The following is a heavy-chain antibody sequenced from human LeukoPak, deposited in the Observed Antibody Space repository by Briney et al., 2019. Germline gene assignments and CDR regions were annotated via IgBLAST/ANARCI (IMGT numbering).Heavy chain of an antibody. J-gene: IGHJ4*02. CDR3: ARSTNRSNDY. CDR1: GFTFSGYT. V-gene: IGHV3-23*01. CDR2: IYPSGAST. D-gene: IGHD1-14*01. Sequence: PGGSLRLSCAASGFTFSGYTMSWVRQAPGKGLEWVSAIYPSGASTEYADSVKGRFTISRDNSKNTLYLQMNSLRAEDTAVYYCARSTNRSNDYWGQGTLVTVSS.